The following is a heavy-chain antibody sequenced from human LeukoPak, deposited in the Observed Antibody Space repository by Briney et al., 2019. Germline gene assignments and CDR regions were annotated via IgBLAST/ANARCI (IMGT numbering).Heavy chain of an antibody. V-gene: IGHV3-64*01. Sequence: GGSLRLSCAACRFTFSSYDMHWVRQVRGKGLGYVSAISSSGGSTYYANSVKGRFTISRDNSKNTLYLQMGSLRTEDMAIYYCARGPDVVLVSHWSFFDYWGQGTLVTVSS. J-gene: IGHJ4*02. CDR3: ARGPDVVLVSHWSFFDY. D-gene: IGHD2-8*02. CDR1: RFTFSSYD. CDR2: ISSSGGST.